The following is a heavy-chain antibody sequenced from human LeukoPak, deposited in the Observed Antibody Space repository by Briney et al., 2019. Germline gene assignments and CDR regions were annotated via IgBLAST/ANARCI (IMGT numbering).Heavy chain of an antibody. V-gene: IGHV1-2*02. CDR3: AKANFLYCSSSTCLFDY. Sequence: ALVKVSCKASGYTLTDYYMHWVRQAPGQGFEWMGWINPNDGDTNYAQKFQGRVTMTRDTSISTAHMEVSRLRSDDTAVYYCAKANFLYCSSSTCLFDYWGQGTLVTVSS. CDR2: INPNDGDT. J-gene: IGHJ4*02. D-gene: IGHD2-2*01. CDR1: GYTLTDYY.